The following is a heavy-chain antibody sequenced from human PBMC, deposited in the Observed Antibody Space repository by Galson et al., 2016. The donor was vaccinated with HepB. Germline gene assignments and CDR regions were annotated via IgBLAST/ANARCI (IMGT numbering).Heavy chain of an antibody. J-gene: IGHJ6*02. CDR1: GGTFSNCA. Sequence: SVKVSCKASGGTFSNCAVSWVRQAPGQGLEWMGGIIPIFGTANHAQKFQGRVTITADESTSTVYMQLSSLRSEDTAVYYCATAPYSSGWYNYYYYGMDVWGQGSTGTVSS. CDR3: ATAPYSSGWYNYYYYGMDV. V-gene: IGHV1-69*13. D-gene: IGHD6-19*01. CDR2: IIPIFGTA.